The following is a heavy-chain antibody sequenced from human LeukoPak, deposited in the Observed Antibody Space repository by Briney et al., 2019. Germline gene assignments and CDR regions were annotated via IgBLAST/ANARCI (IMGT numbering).Heavy chain of an antibody. V-gene: IGHV4-59*01. J-gene: IGHJ4*02. CDR3: ARQAYCTATRCYPFDF. CDR2: IYYSGTT. Sequence: SETLSLTCTVSGGSISNNYWSWIRQPPGKGLVWIGYIYYSGTTSYNPSLRSRVTISIDTSKSQFSLILSSVSAADTAVYYCARQAYCTATRCYPFDFWGQGILVTVSS. CDR1: GGSISNNY. D-gene: IGHD2-8*02.